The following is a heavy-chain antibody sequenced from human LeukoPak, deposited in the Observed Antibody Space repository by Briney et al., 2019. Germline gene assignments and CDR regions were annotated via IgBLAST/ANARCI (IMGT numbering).Heavy chain of an antibody. Sequence: QSGGSLRLSCAASGFTFSSYAMSWVRQAPGKGLEWVSAISGSGSNTYYVDSVKGRFTVSRDDSKNTLYLQMNSLRAEDTAVYYCAREDSLRFPHIDYWGQGTLVTVSS. CDR2: ISGSGSNT. D-gene: IGHD3-3*01. V-gene: IGHV3-23*01. J-gene: IGHJ4*02. CDR1: GFTFSSYA. CDR3: AREDSLRFPHIDY.